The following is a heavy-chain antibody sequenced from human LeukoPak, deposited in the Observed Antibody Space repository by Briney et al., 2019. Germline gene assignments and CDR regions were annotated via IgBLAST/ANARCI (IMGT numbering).Heavy chain of an antibody. Sequence: PGGSLRLSCAASGFTVSSNYMSWVRQAPGKGLEWVSVIYSGGSTYYADSVKGRFTISRDNSKSTLYIQMNSLRAEDTAVYYCAKSAGSTDYYEGIEGDIQGDAFDIWGQGTMVTVSS. CDR1: GFTVSSNY. CDR2: IYSGGST. V-gene: IGHV3-53*01. J-gene: IGHJ3*02. CDR3: AKSAGSTDYYEGIEGDIQGDAFDI. D-gene: IGHD3-22*01.